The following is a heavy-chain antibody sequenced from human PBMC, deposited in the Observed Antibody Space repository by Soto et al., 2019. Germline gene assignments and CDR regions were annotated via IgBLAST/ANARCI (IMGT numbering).Heavy chain of an antibody. CDR2: INPSGGST. Sequence: QVQLLQSGAEVKKPGASVKVSCKAVGYTFSSYYVHWVRQAPGQGLEWMGVINPSGGSTSYAQKWQGRLNMTRDRSAGTMPIELTSLTTDYSGVYYWAKEIGAAGRFFGFDVWGQGTPVTVSS. CDR1: GYTFSSYY. J-gene: IGHJ4*01. D-gene: IGHD6-19*01. CDR3: AKEIGAAGRFFGFDV. V-gene: IGHV1-46*04.